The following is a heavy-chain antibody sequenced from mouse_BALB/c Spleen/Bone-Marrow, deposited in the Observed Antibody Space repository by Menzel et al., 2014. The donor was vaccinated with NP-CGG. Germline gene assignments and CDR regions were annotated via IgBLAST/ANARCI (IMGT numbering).Heavy chain of an antibody. J-gene: IGHJ3*01. CDR1: GYAFTSYN. D-gene: IGHD2-1*01. CDR2: IDPYNGGT. CDR3: ASYGNYGWFAY. V-gene: IGHV1S135*01. Sequence: EVKLVESGPELVKPGASVKVSCKASGYAFTSYNMHWVKQSHGKSLEWIGYIDPYNGGTNYYQKFKGEATLTVDKSSSTAYMHLNSLTSEDSAVYYCASYGNYGWFAYWGQGTLVTVSA.